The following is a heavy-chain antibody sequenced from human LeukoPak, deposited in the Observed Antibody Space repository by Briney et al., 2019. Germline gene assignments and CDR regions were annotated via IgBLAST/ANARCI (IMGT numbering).Heavy chain of an antibody. D-gene: IGHD3-22*01. V-gene: IGHV4-39*07. CDR2: IYYSGST. CDR1: GGSISSSSYY. J-gene: IGHJ4*02. Sequence: PSETLSLTCTVSGGSISSSSYYWGWIRQPPGKGLEWIGSIYYSGSTNYNPSLKSRVTISVDTSKNQFSLKLSSVTAADTAVYYCARLDDSSGYYPDYWGQGTLVTVSS. CDR3: ARLDDSSGYYPDY.